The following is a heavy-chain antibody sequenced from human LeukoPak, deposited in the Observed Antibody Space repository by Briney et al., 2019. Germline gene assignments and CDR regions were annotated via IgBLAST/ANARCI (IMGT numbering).Heavy chain of an antibody. CDR1: GGSFSGYY. CDR2: INHSGST. CDR3: ARGLGRYCTNGVCYTGYFDL. V-gene: IGHV4-34*01. D-gene: IGHD2-8*01. Sequence: SETLSLTCAVYGGSFSGYYWSWIRQPPGKGLKWIGGINHSGSTNYNPSLKSRVTLSVDTSKNQFSLKLSSVTAADTAVYYCARGLGRYCTNGVCYTGYFDLWGRGTLVTVSS. J-gene: IGHJ2*01.